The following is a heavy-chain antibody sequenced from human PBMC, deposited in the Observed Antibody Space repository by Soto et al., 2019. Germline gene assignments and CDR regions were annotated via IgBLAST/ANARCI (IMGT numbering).Heavy chain of an antibody. J-gene: IGHJ6*02. D-gene: IGHD5-12*01. CDR1: GFTFSSYA. Sequence: EVQLLESGGGLVQPGGSLRLSCAASGFTFSSYAMSWVRQAPGKGLEWVSAISGSGGSTYYADSVKGRFTISRDNSKNTLYLQMNSLRGEDTAVYYCAKDFITLRVYSSYDPGMDVWGQETTVTVSS. CDR3: AKDFITLRVYSSYDPGMDV. CDR2: ISGSGGST. V-gene: IGHV3-23*01.